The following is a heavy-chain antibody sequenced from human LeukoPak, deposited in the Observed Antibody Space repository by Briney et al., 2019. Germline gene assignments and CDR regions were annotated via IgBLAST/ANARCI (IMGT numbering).Heavy chain of an antibody. Sequence: SESLSLACAVYGGSFGGYYWSWIRQPPGKGLEWIGEINQSGSTNYNPPRKSRVTISIDTSKNQFSLKVTSVTGADTAVYYCASGGNDFWSGHVNSFDSWGQGALVTVSS. J-gene: IGHJ4*02. D-gene: IGHD3-3*01. CDR3: ASGGNDFWSGHVNSFDS. CDR1: GGSFGGYY. CDR2: INQSGST. V-gene: IGHV4-34*01.